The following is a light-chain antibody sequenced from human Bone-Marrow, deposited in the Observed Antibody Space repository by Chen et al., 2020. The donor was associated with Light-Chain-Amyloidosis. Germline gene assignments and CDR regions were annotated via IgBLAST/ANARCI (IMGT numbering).Light chain of an antibody. CDR3: QVWDRSSDRPL. Sequence: SYVLTQPSSVSVDPGQTATIACGGNNIGSTSVHWYQQTPGQAPLLVVYDDSDRPSGIPERLSGSNSGNTATLTISRVEAWDEAYYYCQVWDRSSDRPLFGGGTKLTVL. J-gene: IGLJ3*02. V-gene: IGLV3-21*02. CDR1: NIGSTS. CDR2: DDS.